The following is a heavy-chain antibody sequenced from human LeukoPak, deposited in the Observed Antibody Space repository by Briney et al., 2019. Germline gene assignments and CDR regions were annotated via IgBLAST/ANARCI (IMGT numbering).Heavy chain of an antibody. V-gene: IGHV3-74*01. Sequence: GGSLRLSCAASGFTFSSHWMHWVRQAPGKGLVWVSRINSDGSITSYADSVKGRFTISRDNAKNTLYLQMNSLRVEDTAVYYCARPLYSYSSGVDYWGQGTLVTVSS. CDR2: INSDGSIT. CDR1: GFTFSSHW. J-gene: IGHJ4*02. CDR3: ARPLYSYSSGVDY. D-gene: IGHD2-21*01.